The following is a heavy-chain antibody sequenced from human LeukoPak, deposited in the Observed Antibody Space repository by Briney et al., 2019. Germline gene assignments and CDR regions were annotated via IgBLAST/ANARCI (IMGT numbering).Heavy chain of an antibody. CDR1: GYSFTSYW. J-gene: IGHJ4*02. CDR2: TYPGDSDT. D-gene: IGHD3-10*01. Sequence: LGESLKISCKGSGYSFTSYWIGWVRQMPGKGLEWMGITYPGDSDTRHSPSFQGQVTISADKSISTAYLQWSSLKASDTAMYYCARRGVRGTGYFDYWGQGTLVTVSS. V-gene: IGHV5-51*01. CDR3: ARRGVRGTGYFDY.